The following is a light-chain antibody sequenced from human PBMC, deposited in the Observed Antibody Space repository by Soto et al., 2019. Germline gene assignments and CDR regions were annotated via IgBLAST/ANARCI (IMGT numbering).Light chain of an antibody. V-gene: IGLV2-23*01. CDR1: SSDVLCYDG. Sequence: QSALTQPASVSGSPGQSVTISCTGTSSDVLCYDGVSWYQHHPGKAPKLLIYEGTKRPSGVSNRFSGPKSGNMASLTISGLQAEDEADYYCCSYAYSNTWVFGGGTKLTVL. J-gene: IGLJ3*02. CDR3: CSYAYSNTWV. CDR2: EGT.